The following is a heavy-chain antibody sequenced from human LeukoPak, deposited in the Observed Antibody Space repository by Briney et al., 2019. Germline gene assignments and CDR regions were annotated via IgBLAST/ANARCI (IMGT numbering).Heavy chain of an antibody. CDR1: GFTFSTYA. V-gene: IGHV3-23*01. Sequence: GASLRLSCAASGFTFSTYAMSWVRQAPGKGLEWVSTISGTDGSTYYADSVKGRFTIFRDNSKNTLYLQMSSLRAEDTAVYYCAKAACTTSCYYNCWGQGTLVTVSS. CDR2: ISGTDGST. D-gene: IGHD2-2*01. J-gene: IGHJ4*02. CDR3: AKAACTTSCYYNC.